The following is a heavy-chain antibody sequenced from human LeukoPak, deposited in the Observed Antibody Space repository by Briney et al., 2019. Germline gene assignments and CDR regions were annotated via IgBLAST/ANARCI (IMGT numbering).Heavy chain of an antibody. CDR3: VRHYASGQDY. J-gene: IGHJ4*02. CDR1: GSPFTSYW. D-gene: IGHD3-10*01. CDR2: IDPRDSFT. V-gene: IGHV5-10-1*01. Sequence: GASLLISCKASGSPFTSYWISWVRHPPGKGLEWMARIDPRDSFTRYGPSFQGHVTISSDKSINTAYLHWSSLKASDTATYYCVRHYASGQDYWGQGTLVTVSS.